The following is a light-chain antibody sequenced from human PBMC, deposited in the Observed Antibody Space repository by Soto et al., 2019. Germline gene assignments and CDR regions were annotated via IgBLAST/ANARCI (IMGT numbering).Light chain of an antibody. CDR1: SSDVGGYNY. CDR2: DVS. J-gene: IGLJ1*01. CDR3: CSFAGSPYV. V-gene: IGLV2-11*01. Sequence: QSALTQPRSVSGPPGQSVTISYTGTSSDVGGYNYVSWYQHHPGKAPKLMIYDVSKRPSGVPDRFSGSKSGDTASLTISGLQAEDEADYYCCSFAGSPYVFGTGTKVTVL.